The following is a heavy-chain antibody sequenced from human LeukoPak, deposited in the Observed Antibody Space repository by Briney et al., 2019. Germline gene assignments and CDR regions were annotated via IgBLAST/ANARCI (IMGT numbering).Heavy chain of an antibody. J-gene: IGHJ4*02. V-gene: IGHV3-30*18. CDR2: ISYDGTNK. Sequence: GGSLRLSCAASGFTISSYGMHWVRQAPGKGLEWVAVISYDGTNKYYADSVKGRFTISRDNSKNTLHLQMNSLRAEDTAVYHCAKDGAHYYDSSGYGFDYWGQGTLVTVSS. CDR3: AKDGAHYYDSSGYGFDY. CDR1: GFTISSYG. D-gene: IGHD3-22*01.